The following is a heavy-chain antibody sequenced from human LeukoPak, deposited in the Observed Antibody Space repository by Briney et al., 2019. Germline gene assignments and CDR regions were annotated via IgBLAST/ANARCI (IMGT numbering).Heavy chain of an antibody. CDR1: GGTFISYA. D-gene: IGHD2-15*01. Sequence: SVKVSCKASGGTFISYAISWVRQAPGQGLEWMGGIIPIFGTANYAQKFQGRVMITTDESTSTAYMELSSLRSEDTAVYYCARGGGYCSGGSCYSRNAIFDYWGQGTLVTVSS. CDR2: IIPIFGTA. J-gene: IGHJ4*02. V-gene: IGHV1-69*05. CDR3: ARGGGYCSGGSCYSRNAIFDY.